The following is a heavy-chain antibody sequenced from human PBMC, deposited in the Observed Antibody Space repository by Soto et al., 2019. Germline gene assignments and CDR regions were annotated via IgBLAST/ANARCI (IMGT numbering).Heavy chain of an antibody. V-gene: IGHV6-1*01. D-gene: IGHD2-15*01. CDR3: ARDQMVVAATRSGFGFDI. CDR2: TYYRSKWYN. J-gene: IGHJ3*02. Sequence: KQSQTLSLTCAISGDSVSSNSAAWNWIRQSPSRGLEWLGRTYYRSKWYNDYAVSVKSRITINPDTSKNQFSLQLNSVTPEDTAVYYCARDQMVVAATRSGFGFDIWGQGTMVTVSS. CDR1: GDSVSSNSAA.